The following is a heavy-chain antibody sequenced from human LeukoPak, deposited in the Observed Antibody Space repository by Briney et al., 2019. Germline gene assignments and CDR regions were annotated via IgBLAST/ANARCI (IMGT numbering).Heavy chain of an antibody. CDR1: GYTFTSYY. Sequence: ASVKVSCKASGYTFTSYYMHWVRQAPGQGLEKTGGFDPEDGETIYAQKFQGRVTMTEDTSTDTAYMELSSLRSEDTAVYYCATESPTDLDAFDIWGQGTMVTVSS. J-gene: IGHJ3*02. CDR2: FDPEDGET. V-gene: IGHV1-24*01. CDR3: ATESPTDLDAFDI. D-gene: IGHD1-14*01.